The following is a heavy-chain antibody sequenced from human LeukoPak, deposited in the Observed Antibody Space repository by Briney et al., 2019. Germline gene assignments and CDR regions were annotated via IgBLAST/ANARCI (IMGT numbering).Heavy chain of an antibody. J-gene: IGHJ4*02. CDR2: ISYDGSNK. CDR3: AKDRIVGATTFYFDY. D-gene: IGHD1-26*01. Sequence: GGSLRLSCAASGFTFSSYGMHWVRQAPGKGLEWVAVISYDGSNKYYADSVKGRFTISRDNSKNTLYLQMNSLRAEDTAVYYCAKDRIVGATTFYFDYWGQGTLVTVSS. V-gene: IGHV3-30*18. CDR1: GFTFSSYG.